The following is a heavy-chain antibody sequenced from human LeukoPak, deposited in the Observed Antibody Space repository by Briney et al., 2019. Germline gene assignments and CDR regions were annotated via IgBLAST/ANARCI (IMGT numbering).Heavy chain of an antibody. D-gene: IGHD2-2*01. CDR1: GGSISSYY. Sequence: SETLSLTCTVSGGSISSYYWSWIRQPAGKGLEWIGRIYTSGSTNYNPSLKSRVTMSVDTSKNQFSLKLSSVTAADTAVYYCARGPLGYCSSTSCPPYWFDPWGQGTLVTVSS. CDR2: IYTSGST. CDR3: ARGPLGYCSSTSCPPYWFDP. J-gene: IGHJ5*02. V-gene: IGHV4-4*07.